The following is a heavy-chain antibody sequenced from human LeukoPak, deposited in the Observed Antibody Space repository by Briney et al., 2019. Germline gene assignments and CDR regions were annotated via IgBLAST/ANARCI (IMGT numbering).Heavy chain of an antibody. D-gene: IGHD6-13*01. Sequence: ASVKVSCKVSGYTLTELSMHWVRQAPGKGLEWMGGFDPEDGETIYAQKFQGRVTMTEDTSTDTAYMELSSLRSEDTAVYYCATVCCSSRLYYYYYMDVWGKGTTVTVSS. CDR3: ATVCCSSRLYYYYYMDV. V-gene: IGHV1-24*01. CDR1: GYTLTELS. J-gene: IGHJ6*03. CDR2: FDPEDGET.